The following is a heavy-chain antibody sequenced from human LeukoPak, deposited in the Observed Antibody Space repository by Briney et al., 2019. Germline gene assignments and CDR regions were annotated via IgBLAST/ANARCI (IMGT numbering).Heavy chain of an antibody. CDR1: GGSISSSSYY. V-gene: IGHV4-39*01. CDR2: IYYGGSA. CDR3: ARRVVVTRTIDY. Sequence: PPETLSLTCTVSGGSISSSSYYWGWIRQPPGKGLEWIGSIYYGGSAYYNPSLKSRVTISVDTSKNQFSLKLSSVTAADTAVYYCARRVVVTRTIDYWGQGTLVTVSS. J-gene: IGHJ4*02. D-gene: IGHD2-21*02.